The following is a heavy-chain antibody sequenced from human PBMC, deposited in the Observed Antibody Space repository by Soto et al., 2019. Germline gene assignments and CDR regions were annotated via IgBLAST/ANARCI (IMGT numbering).Heavy chain of an antibody. CDR2: INLNAGST. J-gene: IGHJ4*02. D-gene: IGHD2-8*01. V-gene: IGHV1-46*01. Sequence: QVQLVQSGAELKKPGASVKVSCKASGYTFTSYYMHWVRQAPGQGLEWMGIINLNAGSTSYEQKFQGRGTMNRDTSTSTVYMELSSLRSEDTAGYYCARETKWCNDYWGQGTLVTVSS. CDR3: ARETKWCNDY. CDR1: GYTFTSYY.